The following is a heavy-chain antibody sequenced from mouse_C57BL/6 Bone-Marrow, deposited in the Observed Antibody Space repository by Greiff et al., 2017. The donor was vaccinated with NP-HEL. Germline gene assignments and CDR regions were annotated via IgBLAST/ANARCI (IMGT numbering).Heavy chain of an antibody. V-gene: IGHV5-9*01. CDR3: ARPSVRGLVSDFDV. CDR1: GFTFSSYT. J-gene: IGHJ1*03. Sequence: EVQLVESGGGLVKPGGSLKLSCAASGFTFSSYTMSWVRQTPEKRLEWVATISGGGGNTYYPDSVKGRFTISRDNAKNTLYLQMSSLRSEDTALYYCARPSVRGLVSDFDVWGTGTTVTVSS. CDR2: ISGGGGNT. D-gene: IGHD3-2*02.